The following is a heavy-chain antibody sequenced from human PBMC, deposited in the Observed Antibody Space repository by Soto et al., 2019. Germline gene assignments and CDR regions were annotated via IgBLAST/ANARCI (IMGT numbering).Heavy chain of an antibody. CDR2: IYYSGST. J-gene: IGHJ5*02. D-gene: IGHD6-13*01. V-gene: IGHV4-31*03. CDR3: AGSNGQNWFDP. Sequence: QVQLQESGPGLVKPSQTLSLTCTVSGGSISGSHYYWTWIRQHPGKGLEWIGYIYYSGSTYFNPSLKSGVTISVDTSKNQFSLELSSVTAADTAIYYCAGSNGQNWFDPWGQGTLVTVSS. CDR1: GGSISGSHYY.